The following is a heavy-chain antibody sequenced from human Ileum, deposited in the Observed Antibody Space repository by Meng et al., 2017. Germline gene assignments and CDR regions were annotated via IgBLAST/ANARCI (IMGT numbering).Heavy chain of an antibody. CDR1: GGSISSGDYY. Sequence: QVQLQESGPGLVKPSQTLSLTRTVSGGSISSGDYYWSWIRQPPGKCLEWIGYIYYSGSTYYNPSLKSRLTISVDTSKNQFSLKLSSVTAADTAVYYCARDRDSSGYYPYWGQGTLVTVSS. V-gene: IGHV4-30-4*01. D-gene: IGHD3-22*01. CDR3: ARDRDSSGYYPY. J-gene: IGHJ4*02. CDR2: IYYSGST.